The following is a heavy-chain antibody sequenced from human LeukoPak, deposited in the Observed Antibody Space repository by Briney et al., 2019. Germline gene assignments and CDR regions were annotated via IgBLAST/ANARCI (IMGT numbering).Heavy chain of an antibody. CDR2: ISSGGSTI. D-gene: IGHD4-17*01. CDR3: AKVGLGDGFY. Sequence: GGSLRLSCAVSGFTFSDYYMSWIRQAPGKGLEWVSYISSGGSTISHADSVKGRFTISRDNAENSLYLQMNSLRAEDTAVYYCAKVGLGDGFYWGQGTLVTVSS. V-gene: IGHV3-11*01. J-gene: IGHJ4*02. CDR1: GFTFSDYY.